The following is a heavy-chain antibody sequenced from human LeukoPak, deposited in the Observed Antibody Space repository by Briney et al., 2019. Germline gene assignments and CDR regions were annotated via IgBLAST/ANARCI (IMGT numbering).Heavy chain of an antibody. V-gene: IGHV4-61*01. CDR2: IYYSGST. J-gene: IGHJ4*02. Sequence: PSETLSLTCTVSGGSISSSSYYWGWIRQPPGKGLEWIGYIYYSGSTNYNPSLKSRVTISVDTSKNQFSLKLSSVTAADTAVYYCARDYSGSYFGYWGQGTLVTVSS. D-gene: IGHD1-26*01. CDR1: GGSISSSSYY. CDR3: ARDYSGSYFGY.